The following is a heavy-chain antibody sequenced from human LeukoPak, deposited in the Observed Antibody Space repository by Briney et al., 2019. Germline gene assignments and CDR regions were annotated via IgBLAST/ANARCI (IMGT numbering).Heavy chain of an antibody. J-gene: IGHJ4*02. V-gene: IGHV3-30*02. CDR3: AKDIGGYYDY. Sequence: GGSLRLSCVASGFTFSSNGMHWVRQAPGKGLEWVTFIQYDGSKKYYVDSVKGRFTISRDNSKNTLYLEMNSLRAEDTAVYYWAKDIGGYYDYWGQGILVTVSS. D-gene: IGHD3-10*01. CDR1: GFTFSSNG. CDR2: IQYDGSKK.